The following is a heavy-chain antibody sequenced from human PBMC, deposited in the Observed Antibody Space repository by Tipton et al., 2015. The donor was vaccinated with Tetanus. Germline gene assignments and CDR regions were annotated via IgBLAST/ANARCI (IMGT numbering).Heavy chain of an antibody. CDR2: IKSESDGGTI. V-gene: IGHV3-15*01. D-gene: IGHD3-16*01. CDR1: GFTSAFTFSNAW. J-gene: IGHJ5*02. CDR3: TTSGPGAFGGDP. Sequence: SLRLSCAASGFTSAFTFSNAWMSWVRQAPGKGLEWVGRIKSESDGGTIDYAAPVKGRFTLSRDDSKGTLYLQMNSLKIEDAAVYYCTTSGPGAFGGDPWGRGTRVAVSS.